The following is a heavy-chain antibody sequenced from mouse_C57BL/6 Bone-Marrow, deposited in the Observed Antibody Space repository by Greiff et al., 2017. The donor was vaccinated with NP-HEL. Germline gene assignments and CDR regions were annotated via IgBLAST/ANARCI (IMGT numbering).Heavy chain of an antibody. V-gene: IGHV1-69*01. CDR3: ARDGNYDFDY. J-gene: IGHJ2*01. CDR2: IDPSDSYT. Sequence: QVQLQQPGAELVMPGASVKLSCKASGYTFTSYWMHWVKQRPGQGLEWIGAIDPSDSYTNYNQKFKGKSTLTVDKSSSTAYMQLSSLTSEDSAVYYCARDGNYDFDYWGQGTTLTVSS. CDR1: GYTFTSYW. D-gene: IGHD2-1*01.